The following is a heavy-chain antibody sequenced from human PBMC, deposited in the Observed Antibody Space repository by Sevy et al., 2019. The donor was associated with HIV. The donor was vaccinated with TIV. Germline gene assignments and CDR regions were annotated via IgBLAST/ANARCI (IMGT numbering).Heavy chain of an antibody. CDR1: GGSISSYY. CDR3: VRDRVGATSGYDY. Sequence: SQTLSLTCTVSGGSISSYYWSWIRQPPGKGLEWIGYIYYSGSTNYNPSLKSRVTISVDTSKNQFSLKLSSVTAADTAVYYCVRDRVGATSGYDYWGQGTLVTVSS. CDR2: IYYSGST. D-gene: IGHD1-26*01. V-gene: IGHV4-59*13. J-gene: IGHJ4*02.